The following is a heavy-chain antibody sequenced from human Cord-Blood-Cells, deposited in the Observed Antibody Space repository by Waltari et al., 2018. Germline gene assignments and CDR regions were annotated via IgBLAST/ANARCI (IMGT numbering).Heavy chain of an antibody. D-gene: IGHD3-16*02. Sequence: QVQLVQSGAEVKKPGSSVKVSCKASGVTFSSYAISWVRQDPGQGLEWMGGIIPIFGTANDAQKFQGRVTITADKSTSTAYMELSSLRSEDTAVYYCARPYPFSFHVEYYYYGMDVWGQGTTVTVSS. CDR2: IIPIFGTA. J-gene: IGHJ6*02. V-gene: IGHV1-69*06. CDR3: ARPYPFSFHVEYYYYGMDV. CDR1: GVTFSSYA.